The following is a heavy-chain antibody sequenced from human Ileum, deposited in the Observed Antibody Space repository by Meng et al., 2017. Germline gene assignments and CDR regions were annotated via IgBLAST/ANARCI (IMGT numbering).Heavy chain of an antibody. CDR3: ARFYGSGTFEVHDY. D-gene: IGHD3-10*01. CDR2: IHYSGSR. V-gene: IGHV4-61*01. J-gene: IGHJ4*02. Sequence: QRQLQVSVPGLVSPSQTRSPTCNVSCVSVSSASCYWGWIRQPPGKGLELIGLIHYSGSRNYNPSLKSRVTMSVDTSKNQVSLRLTSVTAADTAVYYCARFYGSGTFEVHDYWGQGTLVTVSS. CDR1: CVSVSSASCY.